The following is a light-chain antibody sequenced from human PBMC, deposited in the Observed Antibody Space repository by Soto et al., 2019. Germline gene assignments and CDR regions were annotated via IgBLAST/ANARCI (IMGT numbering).Light chain of an antibody. CDR1: SSDDGGYNY. CDR2: DVS. Sequence: QSALTQPASVSGSPGQSITISCTGTSSDDGGYNYVSWYQQHPGKAPKFMIYDVSSRPSGVSNRFSGSKSGNTASLTISGLQAEGEADYYCCSYTTSNTRQIVFGTGTKLTVL. J-gene: IGLJ1*01. V-gene: IGLV2-14*03. CDR3: CSYTTSNTRQIV.